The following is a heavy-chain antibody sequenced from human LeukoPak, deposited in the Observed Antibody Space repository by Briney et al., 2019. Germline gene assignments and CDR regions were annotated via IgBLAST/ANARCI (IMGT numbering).Heavy chain of an antibody. J-gene: IGHJ4*02. V-gene: IGHV3-7*04. D-gene: IGHD2-8*01. CDR2: IKQVGSEK. CDR3: ARVMNGGAFEY. Sequence: GGSLRLSCAASGFTFSSYWMTWVRQAPGKGLEWVAYIKQVGSEKYYVDSVKGRFTISRDNAENSLYLEVNSLRVEDTAVYYCARVMNGGAFEYWGQGTLVTVSS. CDR1: GFTFSSYW.